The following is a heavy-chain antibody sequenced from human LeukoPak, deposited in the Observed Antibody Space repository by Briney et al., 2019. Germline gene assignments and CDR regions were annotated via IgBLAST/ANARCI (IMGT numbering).Heavy chain of an antibody. Sequence: PGRSLRLSCAASGFTFDDYAMHWVRQAPGKGLEWVSGISWDGGSIGYADSVKGRFTISRDNAKNSLYLQMNSLRAEDMAVYYCAKGGVADYYYYYMDVWGKGTTVTVSS. CDR3: AKGGVADYYYYYMDV. CDR2: ISWDGGSI. J-gene: IGHJ6*03. CDR1: GFTFDDYA. D-gene: IGHD2-15*01. V-gene: IGHV3-9*03.